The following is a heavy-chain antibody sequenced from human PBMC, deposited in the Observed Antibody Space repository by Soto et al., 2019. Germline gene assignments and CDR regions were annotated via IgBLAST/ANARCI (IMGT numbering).Heavy chain of an antibody. D-gene: IGHD3-10*01. Sequence: GGSLRLSCAASGFTFSRFELHWVRQAPGKGLEWISYISSSGSTAYYASSVEGRFTISRDNANNSVYLQMDSLRAEGTALYYCTRAAWFPYLSFYWGQGALVTVSS. CDR1: GFTFSRFE. V-gene: IGHV3-48*03. CDR2: ISSSGSTA. J-gene: IGHJ4*02. CDR3: TRAAWFPYLSFY.